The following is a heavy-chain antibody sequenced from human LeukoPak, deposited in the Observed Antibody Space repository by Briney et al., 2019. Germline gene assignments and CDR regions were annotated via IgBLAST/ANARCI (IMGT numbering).Heavy chain of an antibody. D-gene: IGHD6-6*01. J-gene: IGHJ6*03. Sequence: GGSLRLSCAASGFTFSNYGMHWVRQAPGKGLDWVAVISYGGSNNYYADSVKGRFTISRDNSKNTLYLQMNSLRAEDTAVYYCAKDQKAKSSSSNYYYYYMDVWGKGTTVTVSS. CDR3: AKDQKAKSSSSNYYYYYMDV. V-gene: IGHV3-30*18. CDR2: ISYGGSNN. CDR1: GFTFSNYG.